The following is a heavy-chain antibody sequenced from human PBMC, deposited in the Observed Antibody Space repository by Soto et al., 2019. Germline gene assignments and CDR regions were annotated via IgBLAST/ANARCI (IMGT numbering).Heavy chain of an antibody. V-gene: IGHV3-23*01. Sequence: EAQLLESGGGLVQPGGSLRLSCAASGLPFSNYAMTWVRQAPGKGLEWVSIISAGGYSAYYGGAVKGRFTTSRDNSRSTLYLQMNGLRAEDTAVYYCAKGDLLWDPFDLWGQGTLVTVSS. CDR1: GLPFSNYA. CDR2: ISAGGYSA. D-gene: IGHD3-16*01. J-gene: IGHJ4*02. CDR3: AKGDLLWDPFDL.